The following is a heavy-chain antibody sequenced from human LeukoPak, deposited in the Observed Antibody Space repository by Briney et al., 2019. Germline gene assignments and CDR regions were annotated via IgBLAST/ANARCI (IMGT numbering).Heavy chain of an antibody. CDR3: ARVTAAGHTFDY. CDR2: INRHGNT. V-gene: IGHV4-34*01. Sequence: PSETLSLTCAVSGEPFSGYYWGWIRQPPGKGLELIGEINRHGNTNYNPSLKSRVTISVDTSKNQFSLKLSSVTAADTAVYYCARVTAAGHTFDYWGQGTLVTVSS. J-gene: IGHJ4*02. CDR1: GEPFSGYY. D-gene: IGHD6-13*01.